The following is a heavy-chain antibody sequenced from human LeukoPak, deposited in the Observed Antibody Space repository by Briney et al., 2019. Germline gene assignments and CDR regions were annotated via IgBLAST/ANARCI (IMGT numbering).Heavy chain of an antibody. J-gene: IGHJ4*02. Sequence: PSETLSLTCTVSGGSISSGGYSWRWIRQPPGKGLEWIGYISYSGSTYYNPSLKSRVTMSLDTSKNQFSLKLSSVTAADTAVYYCAKMSTAEVCFDYWGQGTLVTVSS. D-gene: IGHD5-24*01. CDR3: AKMSTAEVCFDY. CDR2: ISYSGST. CDR1: GGSISSGGYS. V-gene: IGHV4-30-4*07.